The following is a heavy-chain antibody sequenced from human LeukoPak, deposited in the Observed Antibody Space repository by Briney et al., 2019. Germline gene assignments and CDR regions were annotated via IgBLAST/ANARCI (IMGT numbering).Heavy chain of an antibody. CDR3: ARGGGDQDLPYDY. J-gene: IGHJ4*02. Sequence: ASVKVSCRASGYTFTGYYMHWVRQAPGQGLEWMGWINPNSGGTNYAQKFQGRVTMTRDTSISTAYMELSRLRSDDTAVYYCARGGGDQDLPYDYWGQGTLVTVSS. D-gene: IGHD2-21*02. CDR2: INPNSGGT. V-gene: IGHV1-2*02. CDR1: GYTFTGYY.